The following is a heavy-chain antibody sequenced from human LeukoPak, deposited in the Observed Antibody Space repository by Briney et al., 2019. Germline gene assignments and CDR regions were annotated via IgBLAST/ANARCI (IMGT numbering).Heavy chain of an antibody. D-gene: IGHD5-24*01. CDR1: GASISSYY. V-gene: IGHV4-59*01. Sequence: PSETLSLTCTVYGASISSYYWGWIRQPPGKGLEWIGYNYYSGSSNYIPALKRRVTISVDTSKNQFSLKLSSVTAADTAVYYCARYPFDGYNYYFDYWGQGTLVTVSS. J-gene: IGHJ4*02. CDR3: ARYPFDGYNYYFDY. CDR2: NYYSGSS.